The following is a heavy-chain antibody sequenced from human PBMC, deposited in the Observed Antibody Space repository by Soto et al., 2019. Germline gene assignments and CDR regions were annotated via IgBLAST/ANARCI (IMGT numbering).Heavy chain of an antibody. CDR1: GGSMISYY. CDR2: IYYTGNA. Sequence: PSETLSLTCTVSGGSMISYYWSWIRQPPGKGLEWIGSIYYTGNANYNPSLKSRVTISVDTSKNQFSLKLTSVTAADAALYYCARDFFDSSDYTTNWFDPWGQGTLVTVSS. D-gene: IGHD3-22*01. CDR3: ARDFFDSSDYTTNWFDP. J-gene: IGHJ5*02. V-gene: IGHV4-59*05.